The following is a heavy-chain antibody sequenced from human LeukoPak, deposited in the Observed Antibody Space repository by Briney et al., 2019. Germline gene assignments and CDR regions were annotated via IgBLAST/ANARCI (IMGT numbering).Heavy chain of an antibody. Sequence: GASVKVSCKASGYTFTSYDINWVRQAPGQGLEWMGWMNPNSGNTGYAQKFQGRVTMTRNTSISTAYMDLSSLTSEDTAVYYCAIGKLASRRGSWFDPWGQGTLATVSS. J-gene: IGHJ5*02. CDR2: MNPNSGNT. CDR3: AIGKLASRRGSWFDP. V-gene: IGHV1-8*02. D-gene: IGHD6-6*01. CDR1: GYTFTSYD.